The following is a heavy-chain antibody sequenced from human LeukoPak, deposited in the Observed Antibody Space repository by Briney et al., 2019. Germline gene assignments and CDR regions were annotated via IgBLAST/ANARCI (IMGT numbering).Heavy chain of an antibody. CDR2: INPTGGST. CDR1: GYTFTSYY. J-gene: IGHJ4*02. CDR3: ARVPGTHPDY. V-gene: IGHV1-46*01. Sequence: VASVKVSCKASGYTFTSYYMHWVRQAPGQGLEWMGIINPTGGSTTYAQKFQGRVTMTSDTSTSTVYMELSSLRYGDTAVYYCARVPGTHPDYWGQGTLVTVSS.